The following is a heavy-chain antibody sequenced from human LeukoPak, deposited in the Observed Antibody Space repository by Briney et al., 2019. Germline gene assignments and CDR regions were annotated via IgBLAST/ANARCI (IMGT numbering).Heavy chain of an antibody. CDR1: GFTFSSYA. CDR2: ISYDGSNK. Sequence: PGRSLRLSCAASGFTFSSYAMHWVRQAPGKGLEWVAVISYDGSNKYYADSVKGRFTISRDNSKNTLYLQMNSLRAEDTAVYYCARDRGDGYNQGELDYWGQGTLVTVSS. D-gene: IGHD5-24*01. CDR3: ARDRGDGYNQGELDY. J-gene: IGHJ4*02. V-gene: IGHV3-30*04.